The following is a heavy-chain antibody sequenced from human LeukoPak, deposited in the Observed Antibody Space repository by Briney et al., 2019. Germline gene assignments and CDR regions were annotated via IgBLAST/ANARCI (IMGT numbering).Heavy chain of an antibody. D-gene: IGHD3-22*01. CDR3: ARDLGDYDSSGCDY. J-gene: IGHJ4*02. V-gene: IGHV1-18*01. Sequence: ASVKVSCKASGYTFTSYGISWVRQAPGQGLEWMGWISAYNGNTSCAQKLQGRVTMTTDTSTSTAYMELRSLRSDDTAVYYCARDLGDYDSSGCDYWGQGTLVTVSS. CDR1: GYTFTSYG. CDR2: ISAYNGNT.